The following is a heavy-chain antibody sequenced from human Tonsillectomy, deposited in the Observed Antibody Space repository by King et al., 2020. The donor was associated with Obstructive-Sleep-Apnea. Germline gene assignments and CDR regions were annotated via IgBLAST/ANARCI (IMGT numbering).Heavy chain of an antibody. CDR3: ARDTAYSSSWHYYYYGMDV. Sequence: VQLVESGGGVVQPGRSLRLSCAASGFTFNSYAMYWVCQAPGKGLEWVAVISYDGRNKYYADSVRGRCTISRDNSKNTLNLQMSSLRAEDTAVYYCARDTAYSSSWHYYYYGMDVWGQGTTVTVSS. V-gene: IGHV3-30*04. CDR2: ISYDGRNK. J-gene: IGHJ6*02. CDR1: GFTFNSYA. D-gene: IGHD6-13*01.